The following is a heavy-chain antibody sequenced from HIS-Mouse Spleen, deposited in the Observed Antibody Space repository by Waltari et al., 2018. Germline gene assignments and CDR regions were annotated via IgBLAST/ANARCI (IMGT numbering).Heavy chain of an antibody. Sequence: QLQLQESGPGLVKPSETLSLTCTVSGCSISRSSYYWGWIRQPPGQGLEWIGSIYYSGSTYYNPSLKSRVTISVDTSKNQFSLKLSSVTAADTAVYYCAREIPYSSSWYDWYFDLWGRGTLVTVSS. J-gene: IGHJ2*01. D-gene: IGHD6-13*01. CDR3: AREIPYSSSWYDWYFDL. CDR2: IYYSGST. CDR1: GCSISRSSYY. V-gene: IGHV4-39*07.